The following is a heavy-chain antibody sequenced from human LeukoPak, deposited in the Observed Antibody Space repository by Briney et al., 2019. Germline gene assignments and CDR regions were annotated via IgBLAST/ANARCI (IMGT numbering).Heavy chain of an antibody. J-gene: IGHJ6*03. Sequence: SETLSLTCAVYGGSFSGYYWSWIRQPPGKGLEWIGEINHSGRTNYNPSLKSRVTISVDTPKNQFSLKLSSVTAADTAVYYCARGGPYCGGDCSSYYYYYYMDVWGKGTTVTVSS. V-gene: IGHV4-34*01. CDR3: ARGGPYCGGDCSSYYYYYYMDV. D-gene: IGHD2-21*02. CDR2: INHSGRT. CDR1: GGSFSGYY.